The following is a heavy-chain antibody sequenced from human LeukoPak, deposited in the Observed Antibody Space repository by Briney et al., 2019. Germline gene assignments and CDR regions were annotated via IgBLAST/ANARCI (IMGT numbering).Heavy chain of an antibody. CDR1: GYTFTGYY. CDR3: ARGSQWLGHFDY. V-gene: IGHV1-2*02. J-gene: IGHJ4*02. Sequence: ASEKVSCKASGYTFTGYYMHWVRQAPGQGLEWMGWINPNSGGTNYAQKFQGRVTMTRDTSISTACVELGRLRCDDTAVYYCARGSQWLGHFDYWGQGTLVTVSS. D-gene: IGHD6-19*01. CDR2: INPNSGGT.